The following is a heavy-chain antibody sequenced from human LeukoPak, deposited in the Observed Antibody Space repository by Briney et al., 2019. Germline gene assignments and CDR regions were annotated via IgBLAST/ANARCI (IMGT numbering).Heavy chain of an antibody. CDR3: AKAGDIVVVPAARTPSDY. J-gene: IGHJ4*02. V-gene: IGHV3-23*01. CDR1: GFTFSSYA. Sequence: SGGSLRLSCAASGFTFSSYAMSWVRQAPGKGLEWVSAISGSGGSTYYADSVKGRFTISRDNSKNTLYLQMNSLRAEDTAVYYCAKAGDIVVVPAARTPSDYWGRGTLVTVSS. CDR2: ISGSGGST. D-gene: IGHD2-2*01.